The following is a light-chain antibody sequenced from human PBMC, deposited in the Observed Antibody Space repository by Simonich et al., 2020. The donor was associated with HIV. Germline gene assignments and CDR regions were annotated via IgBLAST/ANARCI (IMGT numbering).Light chain of an antibody. CDR3: QQYNNYSPLT. CDR2: KAS. J-gene: IGKJ4*01. V-gene: IGKV1-5*03. CDR1: QSISIG. Sequence: DIQMTQSPSTLAASVGDRVTITCRASQSISIGLAWYQQKPGKAPKLLIYKASSLESGVPSRFSGSGSGTEFTLTISSLQPDDFATYYCQQYNNYSPLTFGGGTKVEIK.